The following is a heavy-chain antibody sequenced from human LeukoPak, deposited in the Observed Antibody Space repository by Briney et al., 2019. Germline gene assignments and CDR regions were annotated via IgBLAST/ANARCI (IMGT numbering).Heavy chain of an antibody. D-gene: IGHD2-2*02. CDR2: IRYDGSNK. V-gene: IGHV3-30*02. J-gene: IGHJ5*02. CDR1: GFTFSSYG. Sequence: GGSLRLSCAASGFTFSSYGMHWVRQAPGKGLEWVAFIRYDGSNKYYADSVKGRFTISRDNSKNTLYLQMNSLRAEDTAVYYCAKDPLGYCSSTSCYSRQNWFDPWGQGTLVTVSS. CDR3: AKDPLGYCSSTSCYSRQNWFDP.